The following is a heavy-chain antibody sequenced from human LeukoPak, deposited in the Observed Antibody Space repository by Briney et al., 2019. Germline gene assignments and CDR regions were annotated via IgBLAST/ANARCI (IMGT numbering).Heavy chain of an antibody. D-gene: IGHD1-26*01. CDR2: ISGSGGST. Sequence: GGSLRLSCAASGFTFSNYAMSWVRQAPGKGLEWVSTISGSGGSTYYADSVKGRFTISRDNSKNTLYLQMNSLRAEDTAVYYCARDPYRFAFDIWGQGTVVLVSS. CDR1: GFTFSNYA. V-gene: IGHV3-23*01. J-gene: IGHJ3*02. CDR3: ARDPYRFAFDI.